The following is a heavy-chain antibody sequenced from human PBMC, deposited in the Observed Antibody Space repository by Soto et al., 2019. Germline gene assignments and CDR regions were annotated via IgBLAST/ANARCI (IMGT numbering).Heavy chain of an antibody. V-gene: IGHV1-24*01. J-gene: IGHJ6*02. CDR1: GHTLTELS. CDR3: ATDHPSRWRHYYSGRDV. Sequence: ASVKVSCKVSGHTLTELSIHWVRQAPGEGLEWMGGFDPKDGKKIYAQKFQGRVTMTEDTSTDTAYMELSTLRSEETAVYYCATDHPSRWRHYYSGRDVWGRGTTVTVSS. CDR2: FDPKDGKK. D-gene: IGHD2-21*02.